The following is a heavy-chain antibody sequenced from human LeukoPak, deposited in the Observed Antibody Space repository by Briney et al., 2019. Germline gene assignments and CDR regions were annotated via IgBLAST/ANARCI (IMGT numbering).Heavy chain of an antibody. CDR1: GFTFSSFA. D-gene: IGHD2-15*01. V-gene: IGHV3-23*01. Sequence: PGGSLRLSCAASGFTFSSFAMSWVRQGPGKGLEWVSSISGGGGSIDCADSVKGRFTISRDNSKNTVLLQMNSLRAEDTATYYCAKGRLVAGGHAFDIWGHGTVVTVSS. J-gene: IGHJ3*02. CDR3: AKGRLVAGGHAFDI. CDR2: ISGGGGSI.